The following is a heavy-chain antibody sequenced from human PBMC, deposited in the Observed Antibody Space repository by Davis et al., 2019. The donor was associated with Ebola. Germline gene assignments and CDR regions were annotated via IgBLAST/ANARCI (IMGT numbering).Heavy chain of an antibody. CDR1: GFTFSGSA. CDR3: IGGPAAIRSDFDY. V-gene: IGHV3-73*01. D-gene: IGHD2-2*02. J-gene: IGHJ4*02. CDR2: IRSKANSYAT. Sequence: GGSLRLSCAASGFTFSGSAMHWVRQASGKGLEWVGRIRSKANSYATAYAASVKGRFTISRDDSKNTAYLQMNSLKTEDTAVYYCIGGPAAIRSDFDYWGQGTLVTVSS.